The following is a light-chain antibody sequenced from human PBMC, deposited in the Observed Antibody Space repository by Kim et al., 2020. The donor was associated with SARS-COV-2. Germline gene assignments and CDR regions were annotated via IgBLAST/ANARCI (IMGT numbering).Light chain of an antibody. CDR2: QDS. CDR1: KLGDKY. Sequence: SVSPGQTASITCSGDKLGDKYACWYQQKPGQSPVLVIYQDSKRPSGIPERFSGSNSGNTATLTISGTQAMDEADYYCQAWDSSTVVFGGGIKLTVL. V-gene: IGLV3-1*01. J-gene: IGLJ2*01. CDR3: QAWDSSTVV.